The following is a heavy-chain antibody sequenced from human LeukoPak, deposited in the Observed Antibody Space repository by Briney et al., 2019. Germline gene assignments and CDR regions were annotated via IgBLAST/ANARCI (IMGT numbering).Heavy chain of an antibody. V-gene: IGHV4-34*01. CDR2: IYHSGTT. J-gene: IGHJ4*02. Sequence: SETLSLTCAVYGGSFSGYYWGWIRQPPGKGLEWIGNIYHSGTTYYNPSLKSRVTISVDTFKNQFSLRLRSVTAADTAVYYCARVRAVAGTPPDYWGQGTLVTVSS. CDR1: GGSFSGYY. CDR3: ARVRAVAGTPPDY. D-gene: IGHD6-19*01.